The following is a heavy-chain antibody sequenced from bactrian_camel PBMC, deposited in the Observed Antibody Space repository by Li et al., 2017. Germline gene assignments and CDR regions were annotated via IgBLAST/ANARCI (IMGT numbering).Heavy chain of an antibody. Sequence: HVQLVESGGGLVQPGGSLRLSCAASGFISSDYYMSWVRQAPGKGLEWVSGIYSVNSNTYYTDSVKGRFTISRDNAKDTVYLQMNSLKSEDTALYYCATDTWYYRYTYWGQGTQVTVS. J-gene: IGHJ4*01. D-gene: IGHD2*01. CDR3: ATDTWYYRYTY. CDR2: IYSVNSNT. V-gene: IGHV3-2*01. CDR1: GFISSDYY.